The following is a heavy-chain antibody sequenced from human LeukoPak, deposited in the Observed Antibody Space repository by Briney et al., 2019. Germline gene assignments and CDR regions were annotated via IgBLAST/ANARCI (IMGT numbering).Heavy chain of an antibody. CDR1: GLTFSSYD. CDR3: ARDMDSSGSFDY. Sequence: GGSLRLSCAASGLTFSSYDMHWVRQATGKGLEWVSAIGTAGDTYYPGSVKGRFTISRENAKNSLYLQMNSLRAEDTAVYYCARDMDSSGSFDYWGQGTLVTVSS. D-gene: IGHD3-22*01. V-gene: IGHV3-13*01. CDR2: IGTAGDT. J-gene: IGHJ4*02.